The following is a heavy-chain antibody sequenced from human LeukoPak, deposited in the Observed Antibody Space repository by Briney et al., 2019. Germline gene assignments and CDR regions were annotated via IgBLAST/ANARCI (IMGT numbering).Heavy chain of an antibody. CDR3: ARDKPLGGDLDAFDI. CDR2: ISYDGSNK. V-gene: IGHV3-30-3*01. J-gene: IGHJ3*02. D-gene: IGHD4-17*01. CDR1: GFTFSSYA. Sequence: PGRSLRLSCAASGFTFSSYAMHWVRQAPGKGLEWVAVISYDGSNKYYADSVKGRFTISRDNSKNTLYLQMNSLRAEDTAVYYCARDKPLGGDLDAFDIWGQGTMVTVSS.